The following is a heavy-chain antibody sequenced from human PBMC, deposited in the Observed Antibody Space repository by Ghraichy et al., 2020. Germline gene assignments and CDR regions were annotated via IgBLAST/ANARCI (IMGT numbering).Heavy chain of an antibody. D-gene: IGHD1-26*01. Sequence: SQTLSLTCAISGDSVSSNSAAWNWIRQSPSRGLEWLGRTYYRSKWSNDFAVSMESRITFNPDTSKNQVSLQLKYVTPEDTALYYCARDLSGRFHQWGQGTLVTVSS. V-gene: IGHV6-1*01. J-gene: IGHJ1*01. CDR3: ARDLSGRFHQ. CDR2: TYYRSKWSN. CDR1: GDSVSSNSAA.